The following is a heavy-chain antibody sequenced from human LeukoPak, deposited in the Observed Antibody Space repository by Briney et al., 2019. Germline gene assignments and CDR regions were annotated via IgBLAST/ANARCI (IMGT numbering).Heavy chain of an antibody. Sequence: GGSLRLSCAASGFTFSSYGMHWVRQAPGKGLEWVAVISYDGSNKYYADSVKGRFTISRDNSKNTLYLQMNSLRAEDTAVYYCARGGYSSSLGGGYWGQGTLVTVSS. D-gene: IGHD6-6*01. CDR1: GFTFSSYG. CDR3: ARGGYSSSLGGGY. V-gene: IGHV3-30*03. J-gene: IGHJ4*02. CDR2: ISYDGSNK.